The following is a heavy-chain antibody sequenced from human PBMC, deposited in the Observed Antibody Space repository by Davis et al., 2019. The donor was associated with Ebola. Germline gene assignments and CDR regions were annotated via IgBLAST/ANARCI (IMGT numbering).Heavy chain of an antibody. Sequence: SVKVSCKASGGTFSSYAISWVRQAPGQGLEWMGGIIPIFGTTNYAQKFQGRVTMTTDTSTSTAYMELRSLGSDDTAVYYCARDWDITMIVVVPLRFDYWGQGTLVTVSS. D-gene: IGHD3-22*01. V-gene: IGHV1-69*05. CDR3: ARDWDITMIVVVPLRFDY. J-gene: IGHJ4*02. CDR1: GGTFSSYA. CDR2: IIPIFGTT.